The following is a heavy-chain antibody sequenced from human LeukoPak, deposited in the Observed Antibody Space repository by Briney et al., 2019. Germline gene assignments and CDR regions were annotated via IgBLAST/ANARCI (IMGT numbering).Heavy chain of an antibody. V-gene: IGHV3-30-3*01. CDR2: ISYDGSNK. CDR1: GFTFSSYA. D-gene: IGHD4-17*01. Sequence: GRSLRLSCAASGFTFSSYAMHWVRQAPGKGLEWVAVISYDGSNKYYADSVKGRFTISRDNSKTTLYLQMNSLRAEDTAVYYCARRSAVTTSRRGLDPWGQGTLVTVSS. J-gene: IGHJ5*02. CDR3: ARRSAVTTSRRGLDP.